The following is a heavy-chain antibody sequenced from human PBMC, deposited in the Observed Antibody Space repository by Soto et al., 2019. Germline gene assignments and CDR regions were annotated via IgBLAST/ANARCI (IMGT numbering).Heavy chain of an antibody. CDR2: IKYDGNEK. CDR1: GFTFTDYW. J-gene: IGHJ4*02. CDR3: ASQPSGLDS. V-gene: IGHV3-7*01. Sequence: GGSLRLSCAASGFTFTDYWMVWVRQAPWKGLEWVANIKYDGNEKYYVDSVKGRFSIFRDNAKNSLYLQMNGLRAEDTAIYYCASQPSGLDSWGRGTLVTVSS. D-gene: IGHD6-19*01.